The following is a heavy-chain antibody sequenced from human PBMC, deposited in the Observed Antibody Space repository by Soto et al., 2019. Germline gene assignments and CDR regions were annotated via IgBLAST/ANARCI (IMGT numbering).Heavy chain of an antibody. CDR1: GYSFSDYD. J-gene: IGHJ5*02. V-gene: IGHV1-8*01. D-gene: IGHD1-20*01. CDR3: ARDNMYNWNDEVWFDP. CDR2: MNPNSGNT. Sequence: QVQLVQSGAEVKKPGASVKVSCKASGYSFSDYDINWVRQATGQGPEWMGWMNPNSGNTGYAQKFQGRVTMTRNTSINTAYMELSSLGSEDTAVYYCARDNMYNWNDEVWFDPWGQGTRVTVPS.